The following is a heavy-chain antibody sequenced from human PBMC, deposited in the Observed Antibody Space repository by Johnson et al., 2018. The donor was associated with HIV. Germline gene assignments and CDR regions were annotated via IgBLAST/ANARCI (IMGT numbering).Heavy chain of an antibody. D-gene: IGHD3-10*01. Sequence: VQLVESGGGLIQPGGSLRVSCAASGFSVSGNYMSWVRQAPGKGLEWVSSIYVGGNTYSADSVKGRFTISRDNSKNTLYLQMNSLRAEDTAVYYCAKVAQGVDDAFDIWGQGTMVTVSS. V-gene: IGHV3-66*03. CDR1: GFSVSGNY. J-gene: IGHJ3*02. CDR2: IYVGGNT. CDR3: AKVAQGVDDAFDI.